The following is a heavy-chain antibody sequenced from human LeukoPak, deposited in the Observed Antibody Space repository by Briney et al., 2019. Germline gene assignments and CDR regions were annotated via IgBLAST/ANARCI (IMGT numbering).Heavy chain of an antibody. Sequence: PSETLSLTCTVSGGSISSSSYYWGWIRQPPGRGLEWIGSIYYSGSTYYNPSLKSRVTISVDTSKNQFSLKLSSVTAADTAVYYCARLVDIVATTDPRIDYWGQGTLVTVSS. CDR3: ARLVDIVATTDPRIDY. V-gene: IGHV4-39*01. CDR2: IYYSGST. D-gene: IGHD5-12*01. J-gene: IGHJ4*02. CDR1: GGSISSSSYY.